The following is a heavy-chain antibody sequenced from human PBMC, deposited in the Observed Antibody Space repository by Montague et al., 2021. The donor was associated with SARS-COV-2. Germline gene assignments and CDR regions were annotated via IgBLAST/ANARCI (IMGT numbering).Heavy chain of an antibody. CDR1: GDSIRSSGYY. CDR2: VYYSGST. V-gene: IGHV4-39*01. D-gene: IGHD3-16*02. CDR3: ARLGFVELWLNLGWFDP. J-gene: IGHJ5*01. Sequence: SETLSLTCSVSGDSIRSSGYYWGWIRRPPGKGLEWIGTVYYSGSTNYNPSLKSRVTMPVDTSKNQFSLELRSVTAADTAVYYCARLGFVELWLNLGWFDPWGQGTTVTVSS.